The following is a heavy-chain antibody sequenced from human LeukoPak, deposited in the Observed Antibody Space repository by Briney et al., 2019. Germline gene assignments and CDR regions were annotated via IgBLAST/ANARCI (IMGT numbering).Heavy chain of an antibody. J-gene: IGHJ4*02. CDR3: ATVPYDSSGYTFDY. CDR1: GYTLTELS. D-gene: IGHD3-22*01. V-gene: IGHV1-24*01. Sequence: ASVKVSCKVSGYTLTELSMHWVRQAPGKGLGWMGGFDPEDGETIYAQKFQGRVTMTEDTSTDTAYMELSSLRSEDTAVYYCATVPYDSSGYTFDYWGQGTLVTVSS. CDR2: FDPEDGET.